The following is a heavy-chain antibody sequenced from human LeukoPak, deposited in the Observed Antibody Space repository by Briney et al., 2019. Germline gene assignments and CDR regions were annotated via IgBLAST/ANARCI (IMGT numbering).Heavy chain of an antibody. Sequence: GGSLRLSCAASGITVRSNYMSWVRQAPGKGLEWVSLIYTGGNTYYADSVKGRFTLSRDNSKNTVYLQMNSLRVEDTAMYYCACISDLLYYFDSWGQGTLVTVSS. J-gene: IGHJ4*02. CDR1: GITVRSNY. CDR2: IYTGGNT. CDR3: ACISDLLYYFDS. V-gene: IGHV3-66*01. D-gene: IGHD2-8*01.